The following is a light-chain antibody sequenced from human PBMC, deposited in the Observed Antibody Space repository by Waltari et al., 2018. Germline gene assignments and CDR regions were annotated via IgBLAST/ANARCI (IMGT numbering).Light chain of an antibody. Sequence: QTVVTQEPSFSVSPGGTVTLTCGLSSGPVPNNYYPSWYQQTPGQAPLTLNYNTNPRSSGVPYLFSGYLLGNKSALTIAGAQADDESNYYCVLYGGSVLVFGGGTKLTVL. CDR1: SGPVPNNYY. J-gene: IGLJ3*02. CDR2: NTN. V-gene: IGLV8-61*01. CDR3: VLYGGSVLV.